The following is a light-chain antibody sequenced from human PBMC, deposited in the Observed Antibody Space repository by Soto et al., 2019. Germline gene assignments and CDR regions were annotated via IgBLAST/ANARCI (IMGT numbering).Light chain of an antibody. V-gene: IGKV3-11*01. CDR1: QSVRSY. CDR3: QQRSNWPPLT. Sequence: EIVLTQSPATLSLSPGERATLSCRASQSVRSYLAWYQQKPGQAPRLLIYDASNRATGIPARFSGSGSGTDFPLTISSLEAEDFAVYYCQQRSNWPPLTFGGGTKVEIK. CDR2: DAS. J-gene: IGKJ4*01.